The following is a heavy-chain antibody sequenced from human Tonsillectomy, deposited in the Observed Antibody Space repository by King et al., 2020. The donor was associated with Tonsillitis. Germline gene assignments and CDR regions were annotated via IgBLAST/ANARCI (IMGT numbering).Heavy chain of an antibody. CDR2: IYPIDSDA. Sequence: QLVESGAEVKKPGESLKISCKGSGYTFNKYWIGWVRQMPGRGLEYMGIIYPIDSDARYSPSFQGQVTISADKSITTAYLQWTRLKTSDTAKYYCAIHGGVVGVGVYYGMDVWGRGTTVTVAS. CDR3: AIHGGVVGVGVYYGMDV. V-gene: IGHV5-51*01. D-gene: IGHD1-26*01. CDR1: GYTFNKYW. J-gene: IGHJ6*01.